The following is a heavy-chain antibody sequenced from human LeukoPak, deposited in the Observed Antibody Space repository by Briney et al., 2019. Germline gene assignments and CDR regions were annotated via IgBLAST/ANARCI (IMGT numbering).Heavy chain of an antibody. CDR1: GGSISSGGYY. V-gene: IGHV4-31*03. D-gene: IGHD2-21*02. Sequence: PSQTLSLTCTVSGGSISSGGYYWSWIRQHPGKGLEWIGYIYYSGSTYYNPSLKSRVTISVDTSKNQFSPKLSSVTAADTAVYYCATRVCGGDCYLDYWGQGTLVTVSS. CDR3: ATRVCGGDCYLDY. J-gene: IGHJ4*02. CDR2: IYYSGST.